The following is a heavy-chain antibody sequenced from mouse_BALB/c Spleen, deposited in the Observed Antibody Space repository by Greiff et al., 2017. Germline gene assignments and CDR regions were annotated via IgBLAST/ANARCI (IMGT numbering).Heavy chain of an antibody. D-gene: IGHD2-14*01. J-gene: IGHJ3*01. Sequence: EVKLMESGAELVRPGALVKLSCKASGFNIKDYYMHWVKQRPEQGLEWIGWIDPENGNTIYDPKFQGKASITADTSSNTAYLQLSSLTSEDTAVYYCANYRYDGFAYWGQGTLVTVSA. V-gene: IGHV14-1*02. CDR1: GFNIKDYY. CDR2: IDPENGNT. CDR3: ANYRYDGFAY.